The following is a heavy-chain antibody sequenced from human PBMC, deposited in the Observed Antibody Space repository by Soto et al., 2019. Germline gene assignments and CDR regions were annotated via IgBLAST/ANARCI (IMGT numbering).Heavy chain of an antibody. Sequence: QVQLVESGGGVVQPGGSLRLSCAASGFIFSNYAMQWVRQAPGKGLEWMAAISYDGNTQYYADSVRGRFTISRDNSKNTVYVLMISLRAEDTAVYYCARDLKGDTKLDYWGQGTLVTVSS. CDR1: GFIFSNYA. D-gene: IGHD1-26*01. CDR2: ISYDGNTQ. V-gene: IGHV3-30-3*01. J-gene: IGHJ4*02. CDR3: ARDLKGDTKLDY.